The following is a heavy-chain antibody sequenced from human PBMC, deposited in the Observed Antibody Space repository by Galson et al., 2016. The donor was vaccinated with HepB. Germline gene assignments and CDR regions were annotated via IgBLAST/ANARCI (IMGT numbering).Heavy chain of an antibody. D-gene: IGHD6-19*01. CDR1: GFTFSDYW. CDR3: TRAGDNSRWQWLSPWY. CDR2: IKGDGSST. J-gene: IGHJ4*02. V-gene: IGHV3-74*01. Sequence: SLRLSCAASGFTFSDYWMHWVRQAPGKGLVWVSGIKGDGSSTKYAGSVKGRFTISRDNAKNTLYLQVNSLRVEDTAMYYCTRAGDNSRWQWLSPWYWGQGSLVTVS.